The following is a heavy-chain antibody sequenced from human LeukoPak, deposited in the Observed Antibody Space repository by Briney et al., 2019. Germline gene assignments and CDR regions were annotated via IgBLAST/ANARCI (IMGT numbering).Heavy chain of an antibody. CDR3: ARDVVGATDLDY. J-gene: IGHJ4*02. CDR2: INPNSGGT. V-gene: IGHV1-2*04. D-gene: IGHD1-26*01. CDR1: GYTFTSYH. Sequence: ASVKVSCKASGYTFTSYHMHWVRQAPGQGLEWMGWINPNSGGTNYAQKFQGWVTMTRDTSISTAYMELSRLRSDDTAVYYCARDVVGATDLDYWGQGTLVTVSS.